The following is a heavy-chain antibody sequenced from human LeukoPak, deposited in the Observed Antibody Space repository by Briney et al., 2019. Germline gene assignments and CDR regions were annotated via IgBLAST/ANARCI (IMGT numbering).Heavy chain of an antibody. CDR3: ARIIGERYFDWLSPYYFDY. CDR1: GGSFSGYY. V-gene: IGHV4-34*01. Sequence: PSETLSLTCAVYGGSFSGYYWSWIRQPPGKGLEWIGEINHSGSTNYNPSLKSRVTISVDTSKNQFSLKLSSVTAADTAVYYCARIIGERYFDWLSPYYFDYWGQGTLVTVSS. D-gene: IGHD3-9*01. CDR2: INHSGST. J-gene: IGHJ4*02.